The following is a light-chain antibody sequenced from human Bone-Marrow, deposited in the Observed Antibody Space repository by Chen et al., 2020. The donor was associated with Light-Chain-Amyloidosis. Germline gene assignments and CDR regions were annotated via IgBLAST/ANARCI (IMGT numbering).Light chain of an antibody. CDR3: SSYTITNTLV. J-gene: IGLJ1*01. CDR2: EVT. V-gene: IGLV2-14*01. CDR1: SSDVGGDNH. Sequence: QSALTQPASVSGSPGPSITISSTGTSSDVGGDNHVSWYQQHPDKAPKLMIYEVTNRPSWVPDRFSGSKSDNTASLTISRLQTEDEADYFCSSYTITNTLVFGSGTRVTVL.